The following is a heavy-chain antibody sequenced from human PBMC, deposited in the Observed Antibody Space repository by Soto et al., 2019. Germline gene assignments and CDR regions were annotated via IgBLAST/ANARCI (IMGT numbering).Heavy chain of an antibody. CDR2: IYYGGST. D-gene: IGHD2-2*01. CDR1: GGSISSYY. Sequence: SETLSLTCTVSGGSISSYYWSWIRQPPGKGLEWIGYIYYGGSTNYNPSLKSRVTISLDTSKNQFSLKLSSVTAADTAVYYCARGRVVPAVHFAYWGQGTLVTVSS. V-gene: IGHV4-59*01. J-gene: IGHJ4*02. CDR3: ARGRVVPAVHFAY.